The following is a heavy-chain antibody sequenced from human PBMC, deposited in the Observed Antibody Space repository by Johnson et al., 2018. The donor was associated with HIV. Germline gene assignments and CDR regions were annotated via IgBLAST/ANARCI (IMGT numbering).Heavy chain of an antibody. D-gene: IGHD2-21*02. CDR1: GFTFTDHY. CDR2: VSYDESSK. Sequence: QMQLVESGGGLVLPGGSLRLSCAVSGFTFTDHYMDWVRQAPGKGLEWVAFVSYDESSKYYRDSVKGRFTISRDNSKNTLYLQMNSLRAEDTAVYHCARGHSDLVTASDIWGHGTMVTVSS. CDR3: ARGHSDLVTASDI. V-gene: IGHV3-30*03. J-gene: IGHJ3*02.